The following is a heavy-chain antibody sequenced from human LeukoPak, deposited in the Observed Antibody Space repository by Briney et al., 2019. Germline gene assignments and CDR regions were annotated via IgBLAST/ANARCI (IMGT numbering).Heavy chain of an antibody. CDR2: MYYSGST. CDR1: NGSISSTIHY. V-gene: IGHV4-39*01. CDR3: ARHVGFITMVRGVINNNWFDP. D-gene: IGHD3-10*01. J-gene: IGHJ5*02. Sequence: PSETLSLTCAVSNGSISSTIHYWAWIRQPPGKGLEWIGSMYYSGSTYYNPSLKSRVTISVDTSKKQFSLKLSSVTAADTAVYYCARHVGFITMVRGVINNNWFDPWGQGTLVTVSS.